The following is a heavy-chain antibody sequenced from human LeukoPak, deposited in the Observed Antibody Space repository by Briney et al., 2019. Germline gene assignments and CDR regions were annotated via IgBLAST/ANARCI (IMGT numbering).Heavy chain of an antibody. CDR1: GYTFTGYY. D-gene: IGHD2-2*01. CDR2: INPNSGGT. V-gene: IGHV1-2*02. CDR3: AREGGTYCSSTSCIPTYGMDV. Sequence: GASVKVSCKASGYTFTGYYMHWVRQAPGQGLEWVGWINPNSGGTNYAQKFQGRVTMTRNTSISTAYMELSRLRSDDTAVYYCAREGGTYCSSTSCIPTYGMDVWGQGTTVTVSS. J-gene: IGHJ6*02.